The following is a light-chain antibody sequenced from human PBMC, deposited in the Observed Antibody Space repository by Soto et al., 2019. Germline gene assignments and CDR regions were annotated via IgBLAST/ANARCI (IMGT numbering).Light chain of an antibody. V-gene: IGKV1-39*01. CDR2: GAN. J-gene: IGKJ1*01. CDR1: QDITNY. CDR3: QQNYGTPGT. Sequence: DIQMTQSPSSLTASVGDSVTITCQASQDITNYLNWYQQRPGTAPKVLIFGANSLQSGVPSRFSGSGSGTEFTLTISSLQPEDFATYYCQQNYGTPGTFGQGTKVDIK.